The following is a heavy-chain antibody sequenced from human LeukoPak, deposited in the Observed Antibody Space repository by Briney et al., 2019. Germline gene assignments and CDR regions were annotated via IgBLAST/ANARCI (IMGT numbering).Heavy chain of an antibody. Sequence: GGSLRLSCAASGFTFSNAWMSWVRQAPGKGLEWVGRIKSKTDGGTTDYAAPVKGRFTISREDSKNTLYLEMNSLKTEDTAVYYCTTAFSSSPILRFLETSSGFDYWGQGTLVTVSS. V-gene: IGHV3-15*01. J-gene: IGHJ4*02. CDR3: TTAFSSSPILRFLETSSGFDY. CDR2: IKSKTDGGTT. CDR1: GFTFSNAW. D-gene: IGHD3-3*01.